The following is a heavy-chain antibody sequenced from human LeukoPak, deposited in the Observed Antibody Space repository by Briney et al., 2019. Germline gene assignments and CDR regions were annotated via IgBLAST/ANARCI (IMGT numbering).Heavy chain of an antibody. CDR3: TRARLSTSCYEFAP. V-gene: IGHV1-2*02. Sequence: ASVKVSCKASGYIFTDYYLHWVRQAPGQGLEWMGWIYPKSGGTDYAQKFQGRVTMTRVTSISTVYMELSSLGSDDTAVYYCTRARLSTSCYEFAPWGLGTPVTVSS. J-gene: IGHJ5*02. CDR1: GYIFTDYY. CDR2: IYPKSGGT. D-gene: IGHD2-2*01.